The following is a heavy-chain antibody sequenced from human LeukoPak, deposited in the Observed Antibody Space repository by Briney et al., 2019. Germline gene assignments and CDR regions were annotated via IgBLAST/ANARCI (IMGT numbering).Heavy chain of an antibody. CDR1: GYTFTSYY. V-gene: IGHV1-46*01. D-gene: IGHD6-13*01. CDR2: INPGGGST. J-gene: IGHJ5*02. Sequence: ASVKVSCTASGYTFTSYYMHWVRQAPGQGLAWMGIINPGGGSTSYAQKFQGRVTMTRDTSTSTVYMELSSLRSEDTAVYYCARDDFSTGYSSSWYIRYNWFDPWGQGTLVTVSS. CDR3: ARDDFSTGYSSSWYIRYNWFDP.